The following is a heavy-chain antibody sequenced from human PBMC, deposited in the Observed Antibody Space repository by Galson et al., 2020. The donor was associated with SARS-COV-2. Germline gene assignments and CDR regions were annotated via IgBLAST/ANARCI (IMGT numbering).Heavy chain of an antibody. Sequence: GGSLRLSCAASGFTFSSYGMHWVRQAPGKGLEWVAVIWYDGSNKYYADSVKGRFTISRDNSKNTLYLQMNSLRAEDTAVYYCARVVLRSWALDYWGQGTLVTVSS. CDR1: GFTFSSYG. V-gene: IGHV3-33*01. CDR3: ARVVLRSWALDY. D-gene: IGHD3-22*01. CDR2: IWYDGSNK. J-gene: IGHJ4*02.